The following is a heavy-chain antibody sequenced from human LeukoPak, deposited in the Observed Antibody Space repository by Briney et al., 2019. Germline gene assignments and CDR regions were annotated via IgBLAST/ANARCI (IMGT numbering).Heavy chain of an antibody. CDR3: ARDRGRYYMDV. Sequence: GALRLSCAASGFTFSSYEMNWVRQAPGKGLEWVSYISSSGSTIYYADSVKGRFTISRENAKNSLYLQMNSLRAGDTAVYYCARDRGRYYMDVWGKGTTVTISS. CDR2: ISSSGSTI. V-gene: IGHV3-48*03. CDR1: GFTFSSYE. J-gene: IGHJ6*03. D-gene: IGHD6-25*01.